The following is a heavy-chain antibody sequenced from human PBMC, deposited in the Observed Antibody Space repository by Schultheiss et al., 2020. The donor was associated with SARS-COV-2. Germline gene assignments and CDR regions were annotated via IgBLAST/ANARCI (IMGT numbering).Heavy chain of an antibody. CDR1: GFTFSSYG. CDR2: ISYDGINK. V-gene: IGHV3-30*18. CDR3: AKSKGGNYKDAFDI. D-gene: IGHD1-7*01. J-gene: IGHJ3*02. Sequence: GGSLRLSCAASGFTFSSYGMHWVRQAPGKGLEWVAVISYDGINKYYADSVKGRFTISRDNSKNTLYLQMNSLRAEDTAVYYCAKSKGGNYKDAFDIWGQGTMVTVSS.